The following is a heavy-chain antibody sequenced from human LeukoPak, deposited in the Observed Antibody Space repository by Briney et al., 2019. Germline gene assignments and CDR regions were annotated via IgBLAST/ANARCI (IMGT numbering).Heavy chain of an antibody. D-gene: IGHD6-13*01. CDR1: GGSISIYY. J-gene: IGHJ4*02. V-gene: IGHV4-59*08. Sequence: PSETLSLTCTVSGGSISIYYWSWIRQPPGKGLEWIGYIYYSGSTNYNPSLKSRVTISVDTSKNQFSLKLSSVTAADTAVYYCARTYSSSWKTDFDYWGQGTLVTVSS. CDR3: ARTYSSSWKTDFDY. CDR2: IYYSGST.